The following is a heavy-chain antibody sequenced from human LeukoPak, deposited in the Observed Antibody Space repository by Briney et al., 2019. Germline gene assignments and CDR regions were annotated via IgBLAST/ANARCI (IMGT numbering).Heavy chain of an antibody. Sequence: HSGGSLRLSCETSGFTLKNYWMSWLHRAPGKGLEWVSRSKYDGSTAMYAESVKGRFTISRDNARGTLYLQMNSLRVDDTAVYYCAKSDWFDPCGRGILVTVSS. V-gene: IGHV3-74*03. CDR1: GFTLKNYW. J-gene: IGHJ5*02. CDR2: SKYDGSTA. CDR3: AKSDWFDP.